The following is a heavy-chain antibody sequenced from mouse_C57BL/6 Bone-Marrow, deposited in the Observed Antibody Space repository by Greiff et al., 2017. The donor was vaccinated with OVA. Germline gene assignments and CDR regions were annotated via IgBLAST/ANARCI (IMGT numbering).Heavy chain of an antibody. CDR2: IDPSDSYT. Sequence: QVQLQQSGAELVMPGASVKLSCKASGYTFTSYWMHWVKQRPGQGLEWIGEIDPSDSYTNYNQKFKGKSTLTVDKSSSTAYMQLSSLTSEDSAVYYCERITTVVATGPLDYWGQGTTLTVSS. J-gene: IGHJ2*01. D-gene: IGHD1-1*01. CDR1: GYTFTSYW. CDR3: ERITTVVATGPLDY. V-gene: IGHV1-69*01.